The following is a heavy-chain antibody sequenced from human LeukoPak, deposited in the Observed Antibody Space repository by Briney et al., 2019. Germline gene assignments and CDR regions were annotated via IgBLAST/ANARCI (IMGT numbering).Heavy chain of an antibody. V-gene: IGHV3-7*03. J-gene: IGHJ4*02. D-gene: IGHD3-22*01. CDR1: GFTFSAYW. CDR3: ARARSSGYFWAYYFDY. CDR2: IKQDGSDK. Sequence: GGSLRLSCAASGFTFSAYWMSWVRQIPGKGLEWVANIKQDGSDKYYVDSVKGRFTISRDNAKNSLYVRMNSLRAEDAAVYYCARARSSGYFWAYYFDYWGQGTLVTVSS.